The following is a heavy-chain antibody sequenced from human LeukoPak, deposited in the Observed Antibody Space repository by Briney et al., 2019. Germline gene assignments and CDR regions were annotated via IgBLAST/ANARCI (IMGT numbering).Heavy chain of an antibody. J-gene: IGHJ4*02. Sequence: RGGSVTLSCGLWGLILSRYWMIWLRHAPGKAVEWVANIKQEGSEKNYVESVKGRFTISRDNAKNSLYLQMNSLRAEDTAVYYCARDDVSNYVGGWYYFDYWGQGTLVTVSS. D-gene: IGHD4-11*01. V-gene: IGHV3-7*01. CDR3: ARDDVSNYVGGWYYFDY. CDR1: GLILSRYW. CDR2: IKQEGSEK.